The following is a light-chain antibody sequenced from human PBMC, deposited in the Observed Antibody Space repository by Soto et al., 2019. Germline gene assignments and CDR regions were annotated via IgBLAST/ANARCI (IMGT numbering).Light chain of an antibody. CDR2: DAS. CDR1: QSISSW. J-gene: IGKJ1*01. CDR3: QQYNSYST. Sequence: DIHMTQSPSTVSGSVLDIGTVSFRASQSISSWLAWYQQKPGKAPKLLIYDASSLESGVPSRFSGSGSGTEFTLTISSLQTDDFATYYCQQYNSYSTFGQGTKVDIK. V-gene: IGKV1-5*01.